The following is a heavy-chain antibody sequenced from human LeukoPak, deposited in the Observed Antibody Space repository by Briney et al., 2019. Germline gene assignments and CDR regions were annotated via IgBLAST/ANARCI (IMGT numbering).Heavy chain of an antibody. V-gene: IGHV1-69*01. J-gene: IGHJ4*02. CDR2: VIPVLGKA. D-gene: IGHD3-16*01. CDR1: GGTFFNYG. CDR3: ARFTILFLGLGGDSYNYRDY. Sequence: GSSVKVSCKASGGTFFNYGVTWLRQAPGQGLEWMGGVIPVLGKAHYAQSLQGRVTITADESTSTAYVELNNLKSEDTAVYYCARFTILFLGLGGDSYNYRDYWGRGTLFSVSS.